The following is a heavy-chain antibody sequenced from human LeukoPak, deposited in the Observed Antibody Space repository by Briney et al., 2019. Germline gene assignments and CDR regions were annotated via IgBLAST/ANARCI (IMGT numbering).Heavy chain of an antibody. CDR3: ARDRGTTGMNRNYYYYGMDV. CDR2: IIPIFGTA. CDR1: GGTFSSYA. D-gene: IGHD1-1*01. J-gene: IGHJ6*02. Sequence: ASVNVSCKASGGTFSSYAISWVRQAPGQGLEWMGGIIPIFGTANYAQKFQGRVTITADESTSTAYMELSSLRSEDTAVYYCARDRGTTGMNRNYYYYGMDVWGQGTTVTVSS. V-gene: IGHV1-69*13.